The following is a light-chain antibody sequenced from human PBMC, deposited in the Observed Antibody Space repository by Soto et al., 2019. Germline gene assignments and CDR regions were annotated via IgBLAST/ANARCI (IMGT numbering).Light chain of an antibody. CDR2: GVS. CDR1: QGISRW. CDR3: KRPTSFPPP. J-gene: IGKJ5*01. Sequence: DIQMTQSPSFVSASVGDRVTITCRASQGISRWLAWYQQRPGKAPELLIYGVSSLQSGVPSRFSAIGSGTNFPLPIGSLQPENLPTYNCKRPTSFPPPSGQGTRRRLN. V-gene: IGKV1-12*01.